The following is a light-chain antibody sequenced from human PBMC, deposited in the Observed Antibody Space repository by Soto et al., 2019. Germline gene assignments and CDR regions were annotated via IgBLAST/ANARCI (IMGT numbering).Light chain of an antibody. CDR2: DVT. CDR3: SSYTRSSTPYV. J-gene: IGLJ1*01. Sequence: QSALTQPASVSVSPGQSITISCTGTSSYVGGYNYVSWYQQHPGKAPKLMIYDVTNRPSGVSDRFSGSKSGNTASLTISVLQAEDEADYYCSSYTRSSTPYVSGTGTKVTVL. V-gene: IGLV2-14*01. CDR1: SSYVGGYNY.